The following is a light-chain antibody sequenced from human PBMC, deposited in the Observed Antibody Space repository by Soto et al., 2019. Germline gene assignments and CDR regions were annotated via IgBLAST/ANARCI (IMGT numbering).Light chain of an antibody. CDR1: QSVSSSY. Sequence: IVLTQSPGTLSLTPGERATLSCRASQSVSSSYLAWYQQKPGQAPRLLIYGASSSATGIPDRFSSSGSGTDFTLTISRLEPEDSAVYYCQQYSSSPPFTFCPGTRVDIK. V-gene: IGKV3-20*01. CDR3: QQYSSSPPFT. CDR2: GAS. J-gene: IGKJ3*01.